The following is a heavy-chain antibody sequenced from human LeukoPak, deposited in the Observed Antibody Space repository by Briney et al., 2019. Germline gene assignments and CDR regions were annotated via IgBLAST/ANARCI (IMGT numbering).Heavy chain of an antibody. CDR3: AREDYYAPDY. D-gene: IGHD2-2*01. Sequence: ASVKVSCKASGYTFTGYYMHWVRQAPGQGLEWMGRINPNTGDTNYAQEFQGRVTMTRETSITTAYMDLNRLKSDDTAVYYCAREDYYAPDYWGQGTLVTVSS. V-gene: IGHV1-2*06. J-gene: IGHJ4*02. CDR2: INPNTGDT. CDR1: GYTFTGYY.